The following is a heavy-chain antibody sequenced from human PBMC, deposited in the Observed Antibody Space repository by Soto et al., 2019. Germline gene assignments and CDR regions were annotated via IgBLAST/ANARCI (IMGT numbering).Heavy chain of an antibody. D-gene: IGHD3-16*01. CDR2: INAHSGGT. CDR1: GFSFTGYY. CDR3: AKEVTRQLAYWLDP. V-gene: IGHV1-2*02. Sequence: GASVKVSCKASGFSFTGYYIHWLRQAPGQGLEWMGWINAHSGGTEYAQKFQGRVTLTRDTSIATAYLTLSSLTSDDTALYYWAKEVTRQLAYWLDPWGQGTQVTVSS. J-gene: IGHJ5*02.